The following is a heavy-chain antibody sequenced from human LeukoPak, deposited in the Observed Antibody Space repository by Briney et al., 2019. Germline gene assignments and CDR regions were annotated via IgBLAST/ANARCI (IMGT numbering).Heavy chain of an antibody. V-gene: IGHV4-59*08. CDR3: ASRSGSFSDALDI. D-gene: IGHD3-10*01. J-gene: IGHJ3*02. CDR1: GGSIRSYY. Sequence: PSETLSLTCTVSGGSIRSYYWGWIRQPPGKGLEWIGYIHYSESTKYNPSLKSRVTMSVDTSKNQFSLKLSSVTAADTAVYYCASRSGSFSDALDIWDQGTLVTVSS. CDR2: IHYSEST.